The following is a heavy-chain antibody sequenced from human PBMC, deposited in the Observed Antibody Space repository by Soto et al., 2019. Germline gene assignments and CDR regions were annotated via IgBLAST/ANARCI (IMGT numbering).Heavy chain of an antibody. D-gene: IGHD1-26*01. V-gene: IGHV4-34*01. CDR2: INHSGST. J-gene: IGHJ4*02. Sequence: SETLSLTCAVYGGSFSGYYWSWIRQPPGKGLEWIGEINHSGSTNYNPSLKSRVTISVDTSKNQFSLKLSSVTAADTAVYYCARLGIVGDYFDYWGQGTLVTVSS. CDR3: ARLGIVGDYFDY. CDR1: GGSFSGYY.